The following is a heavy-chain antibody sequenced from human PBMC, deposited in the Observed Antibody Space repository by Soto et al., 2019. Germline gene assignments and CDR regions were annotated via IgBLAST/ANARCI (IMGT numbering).Heavy chain of an antibody. V-gene: IGHV4-59*08. CDR2: IYYSGST. J-gene: IGHJ4*02. Sequence: SETLSLTCTVSGGSISSYYWSWIRQPPGKGLEWIGYIYYSGSTNYNPSLKSRVTISVDTSKNQFSLKLSSVTAADTAVYYCARGYCTNGVCYRGFYFGYWGQGTLVTVSS. D-gene: IGHD2-8*01. CDR3: ARGYCTNGVCYRGFYFGY. CDR1: GGSISSYY.